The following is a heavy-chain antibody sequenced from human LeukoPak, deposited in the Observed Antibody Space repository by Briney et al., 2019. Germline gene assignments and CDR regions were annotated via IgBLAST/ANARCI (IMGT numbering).Heavy chain of an antibody. Sequence: KPSETLSLTCTVPGGSISSYYWSWIRQPPGKGLEWIGYIYYSGSTNYNPSLKSRVTISVDTSKNQFSLKLSSVTAADTAVYYCARARGIQIYYYYYMDVWGKGTTVTVSS. CDR1: GGSISSYY. V-gene: IGHV4-59*01. CDR2: IYYSGST. D-gene: IGHD5-18*01. CDR3: ARARGIQIYYYYYMDV. J-gene: IGHJ6*03.